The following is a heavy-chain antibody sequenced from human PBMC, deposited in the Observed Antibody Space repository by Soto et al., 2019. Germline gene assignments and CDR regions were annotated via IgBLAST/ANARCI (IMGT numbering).Heavy chain of an antibody. Sequence: PSETLSLTCSVSGGSISSGGYYWSWIRQHPGKGLEWIGYIYYSGSTYYNPSLKSRVTISVDTSKNQFSLKLSSVTAADTAVYYCARGSLMSSGGPRPDAFDSWGQGTMVT. V-gene: IGHV4-31*03. D-gene: IGHD2-15*01. CDR1: GGSISSGGYY. CDR3: ARGSLMSSGGPRPDAFDS. J-gene: IGHJ3*02. CDR2: IYYSGST.